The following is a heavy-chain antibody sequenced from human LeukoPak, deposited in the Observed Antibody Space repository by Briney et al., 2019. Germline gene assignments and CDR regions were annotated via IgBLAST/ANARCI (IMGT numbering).Heavy chain of an antibody. J-gene: IGHJ5*02. CDR3: ARDHNWNFQFDP. D-gene: IGHD1-7*01. CDR1: GFTFSGSA. Sequence: PGGSLRLSCAASGFTFSGSAMHWVRQASGKGLEWVSAISGSGGSTYYADSVKGRFTISRDNSKNTLYLQMKSLRAEDTAVYYCARDHNWNFQFDPWGQGTLVTVSS. V-gene: IGHV3-23*01. CDR2: ISGSGGST.